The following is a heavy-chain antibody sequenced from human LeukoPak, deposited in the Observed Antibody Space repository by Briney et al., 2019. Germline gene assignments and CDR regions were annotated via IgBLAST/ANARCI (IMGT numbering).Heavy chain of an antibody. CDR1: GFTFSSYA. Sequence: GGSLRLSCAASGFTFSSYAMRWVRQAPGKGLEWVSGISGSGGSTYYADSVRGRFTISRDNSKNTLYLQMNSLRAEDTAIYYCAKRGGTYYFDDWGQGTLVTVSS. CDR2: ISGSGGST. V-gene: IGHV3-23*01. D-gene: IGHD1-7*01. J-gene: IGHJ4*02. CDR3: AKRGGTYYFDD.